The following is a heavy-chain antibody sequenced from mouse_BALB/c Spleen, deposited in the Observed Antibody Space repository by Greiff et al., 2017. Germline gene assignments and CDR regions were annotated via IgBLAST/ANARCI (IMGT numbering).Heavy chain of an antibody. CDR1: GYSFTGYY. Sequence: LVKTGASVKISCKASGYSFTGYYMHWVKQSHGKSLEWIGYISCYNGATSYNQKFKGKATFTVDKSSSTAYMQLSSLTSEDSAVYYCARISYGNYVDAMDYWGQGTSVTVSA. CDR2: ISCYNGAT. J-gene: IGHJ4*01. CDR3: ARISYGNYVDAMDY. D-gene: IGHD2-1*01. V-gene: IGHV1S34*01.